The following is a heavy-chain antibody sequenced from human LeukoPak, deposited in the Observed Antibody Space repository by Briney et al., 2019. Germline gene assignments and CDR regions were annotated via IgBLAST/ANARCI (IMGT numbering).Heavy chain of an antibody. D-gene: IGHD6-13*01. CDR2: IIPIFGIA. J-gene: IGHJ4*02. Sequence: SVKVSCKASGGTFSSYAISWVRQAPGQGLEWMGRIIPIFGIANYAQKFQGRVTITADKSTSTAYMELSSLRSEDTALYYCARDDGAAAGPSDYWGQGTLVTVSS. CDR3: ARDDGAAAGPSDY. CDR1: GGTFSSYA. V-gene: IGHV1-69*04.